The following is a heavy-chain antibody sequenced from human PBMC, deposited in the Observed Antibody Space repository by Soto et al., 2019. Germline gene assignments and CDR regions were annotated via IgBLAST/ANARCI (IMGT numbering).Heavy chain of an antibody. J-gene: IGHJ6*03. CDR2: IYYSGST. CDR3: ARLRGSCSSTSCYYYSYMDV. Sequence: SETLSLTCTVSGGSISSSSYYWGWIRQPPGKGLEWIGSIYYSGSTYYNPSLKSRVTISVDTSKNQFSLKLSSVTAADTAVYYCARLRGSCSSTSCYYYSYMDVWGQGTTVTVSS. V-gene: IGHV4-39*01. D-gene: IGHD2-2*01. CDR1: GGSISSSSYY.